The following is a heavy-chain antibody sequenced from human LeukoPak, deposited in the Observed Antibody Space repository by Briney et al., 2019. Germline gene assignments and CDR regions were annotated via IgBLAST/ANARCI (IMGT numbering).Heavy chain of an antibody. CDR1: GGIFSSYA. V-gene: IGHV1-69*04. J-gene: IGHJ4*02. Sequence: SVKVSCKASGGIFSSYAISWVRHAPGQGLEWMGRIIPILGIANYAQRFQGRVTITADKSTSTAYMDLSSLRSEDTAVYYCARDLPPYYFDYWGQGTLVTVSS. CDR3: ARDLPPYYFDY. CDR2: IIPILGIA.